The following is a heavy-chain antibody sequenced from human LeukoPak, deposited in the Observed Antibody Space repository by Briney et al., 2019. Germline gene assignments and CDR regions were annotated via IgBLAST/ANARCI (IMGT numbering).Heavy chain of an antibody. CDR1: GGSFSGYY. CDR2: INHSGST. CDR3: ARVVGSSWINY. J-gene: IGHJ4*02. D-gene: IGHD6-13*01. V-gene: IGHV4-34*01. Sequence: SETLSLTCAVYGGSFSGYYWSWIRQPPGKGLEWIEEINHSGSTNYNPSLKSRVTISVDTSKNQFSLKLSSVTAADTAVYYCARVVGSSWINYWGQGTLVTVSS.